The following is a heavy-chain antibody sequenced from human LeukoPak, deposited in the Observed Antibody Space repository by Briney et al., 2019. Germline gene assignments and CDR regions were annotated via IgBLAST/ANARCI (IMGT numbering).Heavy chain of an antibody. CDR3: ARGGYSYGRPYYFDY. J-gene: IGHJ4*02. CDR2: ISYDGSNK. Sequence: GGSLRLSCAASGFTFSSYAMHWVRQAPGKGLEWVAVISYDGSNKYYADSVKGRFTISRDNSKNTLYLQMNSLRAEDTAVYYRARGGYSYGRPYYFDYWGQGTLVTVSS. D-gene: IGHD5-18*01. CDR1: GFTFSSYA. V-gene: IGHV3-30-3*01.